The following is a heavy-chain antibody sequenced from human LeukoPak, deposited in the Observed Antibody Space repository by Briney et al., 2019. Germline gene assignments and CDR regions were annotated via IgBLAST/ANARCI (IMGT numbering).Heavy chain of an antibody. V-gene: IGHV3-23*01. CDR2: ISGSGGST. J-gene: IGHJ4*02. Sequence: GGSLRLSCAASGFTFSSYAMSWVRQAPGKGLEWVSSISGSGGSTYYADSVKGRFTIARNNSKNTLYLQMNSLRAEDTAVYYCAKDLELLNPSLGFDYWGQGTLVSVSS. CDR1: GFTFSSYA. D-gene: IGHD2-2*02. CDR3: AKDLELLNPSLGFDY.